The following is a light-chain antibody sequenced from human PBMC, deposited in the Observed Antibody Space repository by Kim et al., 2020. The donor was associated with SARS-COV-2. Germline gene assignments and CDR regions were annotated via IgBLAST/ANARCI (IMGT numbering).Light chain of an antibody. CDR3: QQYGRSPTT. CDR2: GAS. CDR1: QSVSSSY. Sequence: PGERASLSCRARQSVSSSYLAWYQHKPGQSPRLLIQGASSRATGVPGRFRGGGSGTDFTRTITRLEPEDFAVYYCQQYGRSPTTIGQGTRLE. J-gene: IGKJ5*01. V-gene: IGKV3-20*01.